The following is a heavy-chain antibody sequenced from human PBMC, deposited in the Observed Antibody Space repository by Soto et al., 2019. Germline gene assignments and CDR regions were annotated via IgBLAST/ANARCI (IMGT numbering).Heavy chain of an antibody. J-gene: IGHJ4*02. V-gene: IGHV1-18*01. CDR1: GYTFSSYG. CDR2: ISAYNGNT. CDR3: ARTLNEWLLGLE. D-gene: IGHD3-3*01. Sequence: QVKLVQSGGEVKKPGASVKISCKASGYTFSSYGISWVRKAPGQGLEWMGWISAYNGNTNYAQKSQGRVTMTTDTSTSTAYMELRSLRSDDTAIYYCARTLNEWLLGLEWGQGTLVTVSS.